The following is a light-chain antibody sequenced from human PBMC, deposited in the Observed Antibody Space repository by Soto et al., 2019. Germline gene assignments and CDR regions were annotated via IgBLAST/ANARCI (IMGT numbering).Light chain of an antibody. CDR1: SSDVGGYNY. V-gene: IGLV2-8*01. CDR2: EVS. Sequence: QSVLTQPPSASGSPGQSVTISCTGTSSDVGGYNYVSWYQQHPGKAPKLMIYEVSKRPSGVPDRFSGSKSGNTASLTVSGLQAXDEADYYCSSYAGSNNVVFGGGTKLTVL. J-gene: IGLJ2*01. CDR3: SSYAGSNNVV.